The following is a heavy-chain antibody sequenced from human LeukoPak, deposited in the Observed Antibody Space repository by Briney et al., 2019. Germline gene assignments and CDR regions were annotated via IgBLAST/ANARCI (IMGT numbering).Heavy chain of an antibody. CDR2: ISGSGGST. D-gene: IGHD5-18*01. Sequence: GGSLRLSCAASGFTFSSYAMSWVRQAPGKGLGWVSAISGSGGSTYYAGSVKGRFTISRDNSKNTLYLQMNSLRAEDTAVYYCAKDLGGYSYGFDYWGQGTLVTVSS. CDR1: GFTFSSYA. J-gene: IGHJ4*02. CDR3: AKDLGGYSYGFDY. V-gene: IGHV3-23*01.